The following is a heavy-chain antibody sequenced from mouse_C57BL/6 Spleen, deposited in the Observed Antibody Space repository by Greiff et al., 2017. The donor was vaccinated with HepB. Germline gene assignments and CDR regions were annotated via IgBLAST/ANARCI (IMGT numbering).Heavy chain of an antibody. D-gene: IGHD1-2*01. J-gene: IGHJ4*01. CDR2: ISSGSSTI. V-gene: IGHV5-17*01. CDR1: GFTFSDYG. CDR3: AKRLGYYAMDY. Sequence: EVQGVESGGGLVKPGGSLKLSCAASGFTFSDYGMHWVRQAPEKGLEWVAYISSGSSTIYYADTVKGRFTISRDNAKNTLFLQMTSLRSEDTAMYYCAKRLGYYAMDYWGQGTSVTVSS.